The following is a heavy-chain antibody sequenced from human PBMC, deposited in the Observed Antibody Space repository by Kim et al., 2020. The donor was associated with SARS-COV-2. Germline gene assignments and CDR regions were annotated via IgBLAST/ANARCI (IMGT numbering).Heavy chain of an antibody. V-gene: IGHV3-11*05. CDR2: ISSSSYT. J-gene: IGHJ6*02. D-gene: IGHD3-16*02. CDR1: GFTFSDYY. Sequence: GGSLRLSCAASGFTFSDYYMSWTRQAPGKGLEWVSYISSSSYTNYADSVKGRFTISRDNAKNSLYLQMNSLRAEDTAVYYCARVGYDYVWGSYRDYYYYYGMDVWGQGTTVTVSS. CDR3: ARVGYDYVWGSYRDYYYYYGMDV.